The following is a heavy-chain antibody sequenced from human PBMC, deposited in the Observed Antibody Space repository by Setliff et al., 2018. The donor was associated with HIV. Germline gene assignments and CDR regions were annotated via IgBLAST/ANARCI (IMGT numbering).Heavy chain of an antibody. CDR3: ARVVGHKYPPLVSRAREFDY. Sequence: GGSLRLSCTASGFTFNNFAINWVRQAPGKGLEWVANIKQDGSEKYYVDSVKGRFTISRDNAENSLYLQMNSLRAEDTAVYYCARVVGHKYPPLVSRAREFDYWGQGTLVTVSS. J-gene: IGHJ4*02. D-gene: IGHD2-2*01. V-gene: IGHV3-7*01. CDR1: GFTFNNFA. CDR2: IKQDGSEK.